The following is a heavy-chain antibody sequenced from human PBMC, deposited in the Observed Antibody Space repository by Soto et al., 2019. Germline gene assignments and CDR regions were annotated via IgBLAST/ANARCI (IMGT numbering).Heavy chain of an antibody. CDR3: EHSGCNSTSCYPTGWFDP. V-gene: IGHV2-5*02. CDR2: ICWDDDK. CDR1: GFSLRTRGVG. J-gene: IGHJ5*02. Sequence: QITLKESGTTLVKPTQTLTLTCTFSGFSLRTRGVGLGWIRQPPGKALEWLALICWDDDKRYSQSLKSRLTITKDTSKTQVVHTMTNMDPVDTATYYCEHSGCNSTSCYPTGWFDPWVRGTLDTV. D-gene: IGHD2-2*01.